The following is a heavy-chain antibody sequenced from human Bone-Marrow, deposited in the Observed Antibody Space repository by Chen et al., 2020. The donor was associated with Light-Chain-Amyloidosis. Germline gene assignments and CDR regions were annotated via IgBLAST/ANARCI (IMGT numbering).Heavy chain of an antibody. Sequence: EVQLVESGGGVVQPGGSLRLSCAASGFTFDDYSMHWVRQAPGKGLEWVSLISGDGGSIYYSDSVKGRFTISRVNSKNSLYLQMNSLRAEDTAVYYCVKTTMFRGGLFDHWGLGTRVTVSA. CDR2: ISGDGGSI. D-gene: IGHD3-10*01. J-gene: IGHJ4*02. V-gene: IGHV3-43*02. CDR3: VKTTMFRGGLFDH. CDR1: GFTFDDYS.